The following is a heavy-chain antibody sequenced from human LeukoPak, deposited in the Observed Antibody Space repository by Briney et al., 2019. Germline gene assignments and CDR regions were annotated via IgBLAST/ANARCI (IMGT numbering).Heavy chain of an antibody. CDR3: ARVRYYGMDV. CDR1: GGSFSGYY. Sequence: SETLSLTCAVYGGSFSGYYWSWIRQPPGKGLEWIGEINHSGSTNYNPSLKSRVTISVDRSKNQFSLKLSSVTAADTAVYYCARVRYYGMDVWGQGTTVTVSS. V-gene: IGHV4-34*01. CDR2: INHSGST. J-gene: IGHJ6*02.